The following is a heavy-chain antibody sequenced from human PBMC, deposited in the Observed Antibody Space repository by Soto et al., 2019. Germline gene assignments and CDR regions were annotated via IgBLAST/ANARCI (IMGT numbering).Heavy chain of an antibody. J-gene: IGHJ3*02. CDR3: ERVYYDTSGHETGGAFDI. V-gene: IGHV4-34*01. Sequence: SETLSLTCTVYGGSFSYYYWSRMRQPPGKGLEWNAESNNSCITNCNSTLKSRVPITVDTTKNQFSLKLSSVTAADTAVYYGERVYYDTSGHETGGAFDIWGQGTLVTV. D-gene: IGHD3-22*01. CDR1: GGSFSYYY. CDR2: SNNSCIT.